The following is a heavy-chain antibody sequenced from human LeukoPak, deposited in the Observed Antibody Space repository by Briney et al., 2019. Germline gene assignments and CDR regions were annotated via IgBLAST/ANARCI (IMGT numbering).Heavy chain of an antibody. V-gene: IGHV3-23*01. CDR1: GFTFSIYA. J-gene: IGHJ4*02. CDR3: AKDRPNYYGSNGHYYRRDGDY. D-gene: IGHD3-22*01. CDR2: ITSSGDGA. Sequence: PGGSLRLSCAASGFTFSIYAMSWVRQAPGQGLQWVSPITSSGDGAYYADSVKGRFTISRDNSENMLYLQMNRLRVEDTAVYFCAKDRPNYYGSNGHYYRRDGDYWGQGTLVTVSS.